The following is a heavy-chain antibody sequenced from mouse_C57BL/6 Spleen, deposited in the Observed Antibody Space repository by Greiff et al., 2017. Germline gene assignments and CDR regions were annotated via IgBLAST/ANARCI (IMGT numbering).Heavy chain of an antibody. J-gene: IGHJ2*01. CDR1: GYTFTDHT. V-gene: IGHV1-78*01. CDR2: IYPRDGST. D-gene: IGHD1-1*01. Sequence: QVQLQQSDAELVKPGASVKISCKVSGYTFTDHTIHWMKQRPEQGLEWIGYIYPRDGSTKYNEKFKGKATLTADKSSSTAYMQLNSLTSEDSAVYFGSRSTDYYGSSSRFDYWGQGTTLTVSS. CDR3: SRSTDYYGSSSRFDY.